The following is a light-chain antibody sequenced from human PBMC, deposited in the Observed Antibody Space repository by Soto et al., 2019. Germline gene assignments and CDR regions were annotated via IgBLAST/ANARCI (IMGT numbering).Light chain of an antibody. Sequence: QSLLTQPASVSGSPGQSITISCTGTSSDVGGYNYVSWYQQHPGKAPKLMIYEVSNRPSGVSNRFSGSKSGNTASLTISGLQAEDEADYYCSSYTSSSTRVFGGGTKVTFL. CDR3: SSYTSSSTRV. CDR2: EVS. CDR1: SSDVGGYNY. J-gene: IGLJ3*02. V-gene: IGLV2-14*01.